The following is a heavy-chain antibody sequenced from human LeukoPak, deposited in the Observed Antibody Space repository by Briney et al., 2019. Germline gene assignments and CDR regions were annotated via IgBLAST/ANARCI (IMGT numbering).Heavy chain of an antibody. V-gene: IGHV4-31*03. J-gene: IGHJ5*02. CDR2: IYYTGTT. CDR3: ARGDGGNSGEYWFDP. D-gene: IGHD4-23*01. CDR1: GGSISSGTSY. Sequence: SQTLSLTCTVSGGSISSGTSYWSWIRQHPGKGLEWIGYIYYTGTTYYNPSLKSRVTISVDTSKNQFSLKLSSATAADTAVYYCARGDGGNSGEYWFDPWGQGTLVTVSS.